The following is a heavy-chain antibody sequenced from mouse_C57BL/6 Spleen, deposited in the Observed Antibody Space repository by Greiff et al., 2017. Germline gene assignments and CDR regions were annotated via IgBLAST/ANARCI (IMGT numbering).Heavy chain of an antibody. CDR3: AKWLRGYAMDY. D-gene: IGHD1-2*01. J-gene: IGHJ4*01. CDR1: GFSLTSYG. Sequence: QVHVKQSGPGLVQPSQSLSITCTVSGFSLTSYGVHWVRQPPGKGLEWLGVIWSGGSTDYNAAFISRLSISKDNSKSQVFFKMNSLQADDTAIYYCAKWLRGYAMDYWGQGTSVTVSS. CDR2: IWSGGST. V-gene: IGHV2-4*01.